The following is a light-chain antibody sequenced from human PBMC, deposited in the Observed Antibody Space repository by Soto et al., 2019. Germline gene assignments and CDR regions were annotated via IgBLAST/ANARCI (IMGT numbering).Light chain of an antibody. CDR3: SSYTISSPVV. CDR2: EVS. CDR1: SSDVGGYNY. V-gene: IGLV2-14*01. J-gene: IGLJ1*01. Sequence: QSALTQPASVSGSPGQSITISCTGTSSDVGGYNYVSWYQQHPGKAPKLMIYEVSNRPSGVSNRFSGSKSGNTASLSISGLQAEDEADYYCSSYTISSPVVFGTGTKLTVL.